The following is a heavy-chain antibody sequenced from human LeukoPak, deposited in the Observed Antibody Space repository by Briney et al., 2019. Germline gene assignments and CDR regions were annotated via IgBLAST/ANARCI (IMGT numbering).Heavy chain of an antibody. J-gene: IGHJ3*02. D-gene: IGHD2-2*01. CDR3: ARDERGYCSSTSCLHDAFDI. Sequence: GGSLRLSCAASGFTFSDYYMSWIRQAPGKGLEWVSYISSSSSYTNYAGSVKGRFTISRDNAKNSLYLQMNSLRAEDTAVYYCARDERGYCSSTSCLHDAFDIWGQGTMVTVSS. CDR2: ISSSSSYT. CDR1: GFTFSDYY. V-gene: IGHV3-11*06.